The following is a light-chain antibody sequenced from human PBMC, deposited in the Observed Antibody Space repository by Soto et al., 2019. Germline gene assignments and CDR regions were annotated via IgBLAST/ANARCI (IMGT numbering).Light chain of an antibody. CDR2: DTS. V-gene: IGKV3-11*01. CDR1: QSVGRY. Sequence: IVLTQSPATLSLSPGERATLSCRASQSVGRYLAWYQQKPGQAPRLLIYDTSNRATDIPARFSGSGSGTDFTLTISSLEPEDFAVYYCQQRSNWPTFGGGTKVDIK. CDR3: QQRSNWPT. J-gene: IGKJ4*01.